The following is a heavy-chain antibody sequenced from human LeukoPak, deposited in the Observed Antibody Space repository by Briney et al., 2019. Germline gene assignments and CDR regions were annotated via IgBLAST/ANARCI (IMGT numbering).Heavy chain of an antibody. CDR2: IRYDGSNK. J-gene: IGHJ6*03. CDR3: AKDLYYYYYMDV. Sequence: GGSLRLSCAASGFTFSSYGMHWVRQAPGKGLEWVAFIRYDGSNKYYADSVKGRFTTSRDNSKNTLYLQMNSLRAEDTAVYYCAKDLYYYYYMDVWGKGTTVTISS. V-gene: IGHV3-30*02. CDR1: GFTFSSYG.